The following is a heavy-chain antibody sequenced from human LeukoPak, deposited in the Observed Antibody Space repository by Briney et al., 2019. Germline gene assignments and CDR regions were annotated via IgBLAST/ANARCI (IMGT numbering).Heavy chain of an antibody. J-gene: IGHJ6*03. CDR1: GYTFTGYY. CDR2: INPNSGGT. CDR3: ATTHPTEYSSSWDYYYYYMDV. D-gene: IGHD6-13*01. V-gene: IGHV1-2*02. Sequence: ASVKVSCKASGYTFTGYYMHWVRQAPGQGLEWMGWINPNSGGTNYAQKFQGRVTMTRDTSISTAYMELSRLRSDDTAVYYCATTHPTEYSSSWDYYYYYMDVWGKGTTVTVSS.